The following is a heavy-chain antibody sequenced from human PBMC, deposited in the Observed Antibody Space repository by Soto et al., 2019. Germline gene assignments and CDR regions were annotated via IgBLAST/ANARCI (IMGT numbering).Heavy chain of an antibody. J-gene: IGHJ4*02. Sequence: SETLSLTCTVSGGSISSSSYYWGWIRQPPGKGLEWIGSIYYSGSAYYNPSLKSRVTISVDTSKNQFSLKLSSVTAADTAVYYCARLVPAAIYWGQGTLVTVSS. V-gene: IGHV4-39*01. CDR1: GGSISSSSYY. D-gene: IGHD2-2*01. CDR3: ARLVPAAIY. CDR2: IYYSGSA.